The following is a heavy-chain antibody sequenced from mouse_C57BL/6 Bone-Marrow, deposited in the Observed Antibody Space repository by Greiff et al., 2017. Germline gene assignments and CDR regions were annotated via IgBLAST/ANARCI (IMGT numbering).Heavy chain of an antibody. CDR1: GYTFTSYW. Sequence: VQLQQPGAELVKPGASVKLSCKASGYTFTSYWMLWVKQRPGQGLEWIGMIHPNSGSTNYNEKFKSKATLTVDKSSSTAYMQLSSLTSEDSAVYYCALYYDYTIDYWGQGTTLTVSS. CDR3: ALYYDYTIDY. CDR2: IHPNSGST. J-gene: IGHJ2*01. D-gene: IGHD2-4*01. V-gene: IGHV1-64*01.